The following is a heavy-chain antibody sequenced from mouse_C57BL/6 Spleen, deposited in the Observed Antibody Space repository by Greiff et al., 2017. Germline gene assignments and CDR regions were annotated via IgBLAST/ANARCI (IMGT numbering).Heavy chain of an antibody. CDR3: ARSHSNYLGNN. J-gene: IGHJ2*01. CDR1: GYSITSGYY. CDR2: IRYDGSN. Sequence: EVQLKESGPGLVKPSQSLSLTCSVTGYSITSGYYWNWIRQFPGNKLEWMGYIRYDGSNNYNPSLKNRISITRDTSKNQFFLKLNSVTTEDTATKYYARSHSNYLGNNWGQGTTLTVST. V-gene: IGHV3-6*01. D-gene: IGHD2-5*01.